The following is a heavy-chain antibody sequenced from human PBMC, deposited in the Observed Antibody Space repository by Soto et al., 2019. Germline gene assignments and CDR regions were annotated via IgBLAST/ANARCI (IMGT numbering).Heavy chain of an antibody. CDR3: ARHRPYFGSGSYFYGMDV. CDR1: GGTFTSHA. D-gene: IGHD3-10*01. J-gene: IGHJ6*02. CDR2: IVPYINTA. Sequence: QVQLVQSGAEVKKPGSSMKVSCKAAGGTFTSHAISWVRQAPGQGLEGMGGIVPYINTANYAQKFQGRVTISAYESMTTAYMEVSGLTSGDTAIYYCARHRPYFGSGSYFYGMDVWGQGTTVTVSS. V-gene: IGHV1-69*01.